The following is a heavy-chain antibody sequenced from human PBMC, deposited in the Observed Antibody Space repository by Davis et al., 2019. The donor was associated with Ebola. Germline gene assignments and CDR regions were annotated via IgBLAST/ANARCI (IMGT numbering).Heavy chain of an antibody. Sequence: PGGSLRLSCAASGFTFSSYSMNWVRQAPGQGLEWVSSISSSSSYIYYADSVKGRFTISRDNAKNSLYLQMNSLRAEDMALYYCAKGTNYDFWSGHGPAPRTDYMDVWGKGTTVTVSS. D-gene: IGHD3-3*01. CDR3: AKGTNYDFWSGHGPAPRTDYMDV. CDR1: GFTFSSYS. J-gene: IGHJ6*03. CDR2: ISSSSSYI. V-gene: IGHV3-21*04.